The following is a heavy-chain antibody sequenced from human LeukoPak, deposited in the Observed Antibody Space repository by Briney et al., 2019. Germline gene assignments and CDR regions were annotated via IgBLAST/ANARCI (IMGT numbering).Heavy chain of an antibody. CDR2: IIPILGMT. D-gene: IGHD3-22*01. CDR3: AKALWMSGYYEWFYY. CDR1: GDTFSSYT. Sequence: SVKVSCKASGDTFSSYTISWVRQAPGQGLEWMGRIIPILGMTNYAQNFQGRDTITADKSTSTAYMELSSLRSEDTAVYYCAKALWMSGYYEWFYYWGQGTLVTVSS. V-gene: IGHV1-69*02. J-gene: IGHJ4*02.